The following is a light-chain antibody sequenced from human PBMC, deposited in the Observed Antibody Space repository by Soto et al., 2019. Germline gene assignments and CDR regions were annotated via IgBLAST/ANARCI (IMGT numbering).Light chain of an antibody. J-gene: IGKJ4*01. Sequence: DIQMTQSPSTLSASVGDRVTITCRASQSISSWLAWYQQKPGEAPKLLIYKASSLESGVPSRFSGSGSGTEFTLTISRLQPDDFVTYYCQQYNSYSLTFGVGTKVEIK. CDR3: QQYNSYSLT. V-gene: IGKV1-5*03. CDR2: KAS. CDR1: QSISSW.